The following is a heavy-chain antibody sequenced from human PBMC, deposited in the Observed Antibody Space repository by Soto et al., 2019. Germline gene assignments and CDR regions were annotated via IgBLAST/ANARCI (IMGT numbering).Heavy chain of an antibody. CDR2: IYHTGTT. J-gene: IGHJ5*02. D-gene: IGHD3-22*01. Sequence: PSETLSLTCTVSGRSINSGGYSWTWIRQPPGKGLEWIGFIYHTGTTYYNPSLKSRVTISVDRSKNQFSLKLNSVTAADTAVYYCARRVNYYHSSGSSWLDPWGQGALVTVSS. CDR3: ARRVNYYHSSGSSWLDP. CDR1: GRSINSGGYS. V-gene: IGHV4-30-2*01.